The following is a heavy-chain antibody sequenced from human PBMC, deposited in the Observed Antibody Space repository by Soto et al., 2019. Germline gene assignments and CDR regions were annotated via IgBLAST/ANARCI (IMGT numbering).Heavy chain of an antibody. D-gene: IGHD2-2*01. V-gene: IGHV3-64*02. CDR1: GFTFSSYN. Sequence: EVQLVESGEGLVQPGGSLRLYCAASGFTFSSYNIHWIRQAPGKGLEFVSAISRSGDRTYYADSVKGRFTITRDNSKNTVWLQMGSLRAEDMAVYYCARARCSTGQRYYFDYWVRGALVSVSS. CDR3: ARARCSTGQRYYFDY. J-gene: IGHJ4*02. CDR2: ISRSGDRT.